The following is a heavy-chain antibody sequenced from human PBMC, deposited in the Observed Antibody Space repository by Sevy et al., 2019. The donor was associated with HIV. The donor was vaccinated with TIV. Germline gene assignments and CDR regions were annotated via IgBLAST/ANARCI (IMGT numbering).Heavy chain of an antibody. D-gene: IGHD6-13*01. J-gene: IGHJ4*02. Sequence: ASVKVSCKVSGYTLTELSMHWVRQAPGKGLEWMGGFDPEDGETIYAQKFQGRVTMTEDTSTDTAYMELSSLRSEDTAVYYWATGSSSSWYLDYWGQGTLVTVSS. V-gene: IGHV1-24*01. CDR2: FDPEDGET. CDR1: GYTLTELS. CDR3: ATGSSSSWYLDY.